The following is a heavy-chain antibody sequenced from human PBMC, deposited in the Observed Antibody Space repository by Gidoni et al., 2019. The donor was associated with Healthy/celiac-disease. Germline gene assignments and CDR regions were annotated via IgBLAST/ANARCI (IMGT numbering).Heavy chain of an antibody. V-gene: IGHV3-23*01. Sequence: EVQLLESWGGLVQPGGSLRLSWSASGCTLSSYARSWVRQAPGKVLEWFSAISGSGGSTYYADSVKGRFPISSDNSKNTLYLQMNSLRAVDTAVYSCAKDAIIVLPRPPSDAFDIWGQGPMVTVSS. D-gene: IGHD2-8*01. CDR2: ISGSGGST. J-gene: IGHJ3*02. CDR3: AKDAIIVLPRPPSDAFDI. CDR1: GCTLSSYA.